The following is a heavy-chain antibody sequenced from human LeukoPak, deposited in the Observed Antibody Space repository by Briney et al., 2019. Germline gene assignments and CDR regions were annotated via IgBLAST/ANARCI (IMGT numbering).Heavy chain of an antibody. CDR1: GGSISTSSYY. CDR2: MYYSGTT. Sequence: SETLSLTCTVSGGSISTSSYYWGWIRQPPGKGLEWIGNMYYSGTTYYDPSLKSRVTMSVDTSKIQFSLRLTSVAAADTAVYYCAARAATGTIVDSWGQGTLVTVSS. CDR3: AARAATGTIVDS. J-gene: IGHJ4*02. D-gene: IGHD6-13*01. V-gene: IGHV4-39*01.